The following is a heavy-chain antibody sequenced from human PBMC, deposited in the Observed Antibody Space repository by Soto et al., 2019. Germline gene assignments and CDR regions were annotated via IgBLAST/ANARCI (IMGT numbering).Heavy chain of an antibody. CDR2: ISGGGGTT. V-gene: IGHV3-23*01. CDR1: GFTFSSHA. J-gene: IGHJ4*02. CDR3: TKAVAAVDY. Sequence: EVQLLESGGGLVQFEGSLRLSCAASGFTFSSHAMSWVRQAPGKGLEWVSGISGGGGTTYYADSVKGRFTISRDTSKNTLYLQMNSLRVEDTAVYYCTKAVAAVDYWGQGTLVTVSS. D-gene: IGHD6-19*01.